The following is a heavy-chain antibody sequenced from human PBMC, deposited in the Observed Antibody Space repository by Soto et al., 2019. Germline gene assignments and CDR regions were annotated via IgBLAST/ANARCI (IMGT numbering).Heavy chain of an antibody. CDR1: GFNFRDSA. CDR3: ARDVRAGEEDWFDP. J-gene: IGHJ5*02. V-gene: IGHV3-64*01. CDR2: TSENGESK. Sequence: GGSLRLSCAASGFNFRDSAMHWVRQAPGKGLEYVSATSENGESKAYANSVKGRFTISRDNSKNTLYLQMASLTADDMAVYYCARDVRAGEEDWFDPWGQGTLVTVSS.